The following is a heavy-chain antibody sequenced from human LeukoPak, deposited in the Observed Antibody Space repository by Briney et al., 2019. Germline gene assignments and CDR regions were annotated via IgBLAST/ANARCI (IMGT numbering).Heavy chain of an antibody. V-gene: IGHV4-59*11. Sequence: SETLSLTCTVSGGSISSHYWSWIRQSPGKGLHWIGYIYYSGSTNYNPSLKSRVLISVDPSKNLFSLRLSSVTAADTAVYYCASLYSSTWQRVDYWGHGTLVTVSS. J-gene: IGHJ4*01. D-gene: IGHD6-13*01. CDR1: GGSISSHY. CDR2: IYYSGST. CDR3: ASLYSSTWQRVDY.